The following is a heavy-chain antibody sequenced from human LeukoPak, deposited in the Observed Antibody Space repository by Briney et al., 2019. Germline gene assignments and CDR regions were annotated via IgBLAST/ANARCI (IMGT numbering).Heavy chain of an antibody. CDR3: AARLPLYGMDV. CDR1: GLNFNTYD. V-gene: IGHV3-23*01. J-gene: IGHJ6*02. CDR2: FGTRHTHI. D-gene: IGHD2-21*02. Sequence: GGSLRLSCVGSGLNFNTYDLTWVRQAPGKGLEWVALFGTRHTHIFYADSVEGRSAISRDNSKNTVYLQINSLRVEDAAVYYCAARLPLYGMDVWGQGTTVTVSS.